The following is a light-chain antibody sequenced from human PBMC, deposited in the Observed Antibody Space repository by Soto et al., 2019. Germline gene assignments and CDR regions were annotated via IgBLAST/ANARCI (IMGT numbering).Light chain of an antibody. CDR1: QSLLNSNGYYS. CDR3: MQALQLPLT. J-gene: IGKJ4*01. V-gene: IGKV2-28*01. Sequence: DIVMTQSPLFLPVTPGEPASISCRSSQSLLNSNGYYSLDWYLQKPGQSPQLLIYMGSNRASGVPDRFSGSGSGTDFTLKISRVEAEYVGVYYCMQALQLPLTFGGGTKVGIK. CDR2: MGS.